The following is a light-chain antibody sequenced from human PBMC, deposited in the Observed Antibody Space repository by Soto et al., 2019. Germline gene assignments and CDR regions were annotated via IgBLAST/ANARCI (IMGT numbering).Light chain of an antibody. CDR3: QQLHTYPYT. Sequence: DIQLTQSPSFLSASVGDRVTITCRASQGISSFLAWYQQKPGGTPKLLIYAASTLQSGVPSRFSGSGSETDFTLTITSLQPEDFATYYCQQLHTYPYTFGQGTKLEIK. V-gene: IGKV1-9*01. CDR1: QGISSF. J-gene: IGKJ2*01. CDR2: AAS.